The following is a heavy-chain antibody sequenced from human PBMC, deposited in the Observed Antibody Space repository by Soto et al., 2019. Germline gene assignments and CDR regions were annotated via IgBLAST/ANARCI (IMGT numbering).Heavy chain of an antibody. V-gene: IGHV1-18*01. J-gene: IGHJ4*02. CDR3: ATRSSAFDY. CDR2: ISTDKVNT. Sequence: QVQLVQSGPEVKKPGASVKVSCKTSGYTFTTFGISWVRQAPGQGVEWMGWISTDKVNTNYAQKFQGRVTMTTDTSTSTAYLELRSLRSDDTAVYYCATRSSAFDYWGQGTLVTVSS. CDR1: GYTFTTFG.